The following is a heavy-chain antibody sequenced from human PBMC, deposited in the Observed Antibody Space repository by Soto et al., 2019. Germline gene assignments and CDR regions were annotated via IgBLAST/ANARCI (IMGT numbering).Heavy chain of an antibody. V-gene: IGHV3-23*01. CDR2: ISLRGTDT. CDR1: GFTFANYG. CDR3: VTRYYYGSGSFDH. J-gene: IGHJ4*02. Sequence: GGSLRLSCAAYGFTFANYGTSWARQAPRKGLEWVSTISLRGTDTYYADSVKGRFTIPRDDAKNTLFLQMNSLRAEDAAVYYCVTRYYYGSGSFDHWGQGTLVTVSS. D-gene: IGHD3-10*01.